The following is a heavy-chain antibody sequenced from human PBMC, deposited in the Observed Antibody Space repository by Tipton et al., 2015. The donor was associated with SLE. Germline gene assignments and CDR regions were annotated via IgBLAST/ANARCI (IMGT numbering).Heavy chain of an antibody. Sequence: TLSLTCTVSGGSISSSSYYWGWIRQPPGKGLEWIGSIYYSGSTYYNPSLKSRVTISVDTSKNQFSLRLTSVTASDTAVYYCARGVDYWGQGTLVTVSS. CDR1: GGSISSSSYY. V-gene: IGHV4-39*01. CDR2: IYYSGST. J-gene: IGHJ4*02. CDR3: ARGVDY.